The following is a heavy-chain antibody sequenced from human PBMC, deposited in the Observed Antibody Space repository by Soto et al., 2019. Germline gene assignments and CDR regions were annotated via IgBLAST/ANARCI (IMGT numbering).Heavy chain of an antibody. CDR1: GFTFSNYG. J-gene: IGHJ6*02. Sequence: QVQLVESGGGVVQPGGSLRLSCAASGFTFSNYGMHWVRQAPGKGLEWVAVIWYDGSNKYYGDSVKGRFTISRDNSKNTLYLQMNSVRAEDTAVYYCARPSYGSSYYYGMDVWGQGTTVTVSS. CDR2: IWYDGSNK. D-gene: IGHD3-10*01. V-gene: IGHV3-33*01. CDR3: ARPSYGSSYYYGMDV.